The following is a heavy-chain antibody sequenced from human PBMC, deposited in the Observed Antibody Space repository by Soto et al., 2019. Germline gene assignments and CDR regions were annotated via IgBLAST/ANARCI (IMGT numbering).Heavy chain of an antibody. J-gene: IGHJ6*02. D-gene: IGHD6-13*01. V-gene: IGHV4-31*03. CDR2: IYYSGST. Sequence: QVQLQESGPGLVKPSQTLSLTCTVSGGSISSGGYYWSWIRQHPGKGLEWIGYIYYSGSTYYNPSLKRRVTISVDTSKNQFSLKLSSVTAADTAVYYCARGNDSSSWYLYYYYGMDVWGQGTTVTVSS. CDR3: ARGNDSSSWYLYYYYGMDV. CDR1: GGSISSGGYY.